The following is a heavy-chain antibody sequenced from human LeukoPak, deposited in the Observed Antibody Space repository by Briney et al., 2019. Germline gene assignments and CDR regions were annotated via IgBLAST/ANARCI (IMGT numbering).Heavy chain of an antibody. CDR1: GFTFRSYW. CDR2: IKQDGSEK. V-gene: IGHV3-7*01. CDR3: ARDGGDYGDYLDY. D-gene: IGHD4-17*01. J-gene: IGHJ4*02. Sequence: PGGFLRLSCAASGFTFRSYWMSWVRQAPGKGLEWVANIKQDGSEKYYVDSVKGRFTISRDNAKNSLYLQMNSLRAEDTAVYYCARDGGDYGDYLDYWGQGTLVTVSS.